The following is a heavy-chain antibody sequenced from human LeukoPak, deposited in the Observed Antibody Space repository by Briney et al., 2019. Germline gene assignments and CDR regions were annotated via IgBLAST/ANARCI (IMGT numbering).Heavy chain of an antibody. Sequence: GGSLILSCAASGFTFSSYGMHWVRQAPGKGLEWVAVISYDGSNKYYAGSVKGRFTISRDNSKNTLYLQMNSLRAEDTAVYYCAKSVEWELLSPDYWGQGTLVTVSS. CDR1: GFTFSSYG. J-gene: IGHJ4*02. CDR2: ISYDGSNK. CDR3: AKSVEWELLSPDY. V-gene: IGHV3-30*18. D-gene: IGHD1-26*01.